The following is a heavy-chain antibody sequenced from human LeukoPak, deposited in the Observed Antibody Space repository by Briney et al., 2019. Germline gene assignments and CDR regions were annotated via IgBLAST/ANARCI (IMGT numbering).Heavy chain of an antibody. CDR2: INHSGST. Sequence: SETLSLTCAVYGGSFSSNYWSWIRQSPGKGLEWIGEINHSGSTNYNPSLKSRVTISVDTSKNQFSLKLSSVTAADTAVYYCARDRDFSWFGEYTFDYWGQGTLVTVSS. CDR1: GGSFSSNY. V-gene: IGHV4-34*01. J-gene: IGHJ4*02. CDR3: ARDRDFSWFGEYTFDY. D-gene: IGHD3-10*01.